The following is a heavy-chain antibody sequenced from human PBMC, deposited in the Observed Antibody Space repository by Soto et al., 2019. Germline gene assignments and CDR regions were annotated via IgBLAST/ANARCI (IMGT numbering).Heavy chain of an antibody. D-gene: IGHD7-27*01. CDR3: ARGGKTGDGAFDI. CDR1: GFTFSSYS. CDR2: ISSSSSYI. V-gene: IGHV3-21*01. Sequence: EVQLVESGGGLVKPGGSLRLSCAASGFTFSSYSMNWVRQAPGKGLEWVSSISSSSSYIYYADSVKGRFTISRDNAKKSRYMQMNSLRAEDAAVYYCARGGKTGDGAFDIWGQGTMVTVSS. J-gene: IGHJ3*02.